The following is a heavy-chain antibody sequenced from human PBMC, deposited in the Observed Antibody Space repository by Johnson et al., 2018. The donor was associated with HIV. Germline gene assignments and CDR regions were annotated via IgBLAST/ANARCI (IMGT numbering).Heavy chain of an antibody. D-gene: IGHD1-26*01. Sequence: QVQLVESGGGLVQPGGSLRLSCAASGFTFSSYWMSWVRQAPGKGLEWVAVISYDGSNKYYADSVKGRFTISRDNYKNTLNLQMNSLRAEDTAVYYCARDRRVGAMALDAFDIWGQGTMVTVSS. J-gene: IGHJ3*02. V-gene: IGHV3-30-3*01. CDR1: GFTFSSYW. CDR3: ARDRRVGAMALDAFDI. CDR2: ISYDGSNK.